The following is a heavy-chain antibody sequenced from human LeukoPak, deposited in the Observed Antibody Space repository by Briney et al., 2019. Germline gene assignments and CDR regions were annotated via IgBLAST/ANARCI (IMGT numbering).Heavy chain of an antibody. V-gene: IGHV3-53*03. CDR1: GFTVSSNL. Sequence: SGGSLRLLCGAPGFTVSSNLLRRGRQPPGEGLEWGSDIYSGGSTYYADSVKGRFTISRDNSKNTLYLQMNSLRDGDTAVYYCARRQAGSSHWSDAFDIWGQGTMVTVSS. CDR2: IYSGGST. J-gene: IGHJ3*02. CDR3: ARRQAGSSHWSDAFDI. D-gene: IGHD6-19*01.